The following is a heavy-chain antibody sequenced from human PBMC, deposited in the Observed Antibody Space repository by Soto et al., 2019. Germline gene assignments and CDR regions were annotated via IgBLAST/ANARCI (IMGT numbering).Heavy chain of an antibody. J-gene: IGHJ4*02. V-gene: IGHV1-69*01. CDR3: ATGVIWIGYFTVDS. CDR2: FIPVYRTL. D-gene: IGHD3-3*01. CDR1: GGSFGKSA. Sequence: QVQLVQSGAEVKKPGSSVKVSCKASGGSFGKSAINWVRQTPGQGLEWLAGFIPVYRTLNYAQKFQGRVTITTDESTGTAYMPLSSLASDATAVYYCATGVIWIGYFTVDSWGQGTRVTVSS.